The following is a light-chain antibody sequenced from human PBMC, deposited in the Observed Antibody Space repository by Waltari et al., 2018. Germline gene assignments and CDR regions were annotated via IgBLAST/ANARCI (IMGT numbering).Light chain of an antibody. CDR2: DTS. J-gene: IGKJ3*01. V-gene: IGKV1-39*01. CDR1: QTINNY. Sequence: DIQMTQSPSSLSASVGDRVTIACRASQTINNYLSWYRQKVGKAPELLLYDTSTLQTGVPSRFSGSWSGTEFTLTISSLQPEDFATYYCHQTYSMPFTFGPGTKVDMK. CDR3: HQTYSMPFT.